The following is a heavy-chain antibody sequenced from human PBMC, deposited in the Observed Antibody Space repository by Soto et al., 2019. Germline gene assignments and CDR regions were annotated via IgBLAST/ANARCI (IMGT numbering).Heavy chain of an antibody. D-gene: IGHD3-3*01. CDR1: GDSISNTNW. Sequence: QVQLQESGPGLVRPSGTLSLTCTVSGDSISNTNWWSWVRQPPGKGLEWIGEIYHSGSTNYNPSLKSRVSISVDKPKNQFSLTLTSVTAADTAVYFCAKRSLRRLRFVETHWGQGTLVTVSS. CDR2: IYHSGST. CDR3: AKRSLRRLRFVETH. J-gene: IGHJ4*02. V-gene: IGHV4-4*02.